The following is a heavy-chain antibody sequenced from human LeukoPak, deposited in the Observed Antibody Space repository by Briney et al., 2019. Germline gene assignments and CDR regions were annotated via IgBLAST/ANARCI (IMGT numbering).Heavy chain of an antibody. CDR3: AKDRSGTWSFDY. J-gene: IGHJ4*02. D-gene: IGHD3-3*01. CDR2: MYTGGST. V-gene: IGHV3-53*01. Sequence: GGSLRLSCAASGFTISTNYMSWVRQAPGKGLEWVSVMYTGGSTYYADSVKGRFTISRDNSKNTLYLQMNSLRAEDTALYYCAKDRSGTWSFDYWGQGTLVTVSS. CDR1: GFTISTNY.